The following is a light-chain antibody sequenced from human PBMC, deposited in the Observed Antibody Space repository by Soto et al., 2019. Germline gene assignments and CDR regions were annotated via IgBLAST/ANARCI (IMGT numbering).Light chain of an antibody. CDR2: WAS. V-gene: IGKV4-1*01. J-gene: IGKJ1*01. CDR3: QQYYSTPPWT. Sequence: DIVMTQSPDSLAVSLGERATINCRSSQSLLYSSNNKNYLAWYQQKPGQPPKLLIYWASTRESGVPARFSGSGSGTDFALTISSLQAEDVAVYYCQQYYSTPPWTFGQGTKVDIK. CDR1: QSLLYSSNNKNY.